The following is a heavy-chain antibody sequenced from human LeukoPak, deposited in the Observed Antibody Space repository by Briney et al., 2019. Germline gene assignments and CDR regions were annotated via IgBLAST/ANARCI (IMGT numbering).Heavy chain of an antibody. CDR2: IYTSGST. Sequence: SSQTLSLTCTVSGGSISSGSYYWSWIRQPAGKGLEWIGRIYTSGSTNYNPSLKSRVTISVDTSKNQFSLKLSSVTAADTAVYYCAREAQQLGNFDYWGQGTLVTVSS. CDR3: AREAQQLGNFDY. CDR1: GGSISSGSYY. J-gene: IGHJ4*02. V-gene: IGHV4-61*02. D-gene: IGHD6-13*01.